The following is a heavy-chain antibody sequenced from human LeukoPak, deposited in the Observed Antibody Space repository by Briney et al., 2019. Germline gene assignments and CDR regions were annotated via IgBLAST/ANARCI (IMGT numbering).Heavy chain of an antibody. CDR2: IYYSGST. CDR3: ARKSYGSGSYGRRVPIRWFDP. J-gene: IGHJ5*02. Sequence: KPSETLSLTCTVSGGSISSSSYYWGWIRQPPGKGLEWIGSIYYSGSTYYNPSLKSRVTISVDTSKNQFSLKLSSVTAADTAVYYCARKSYGSGSYGRRVPIRWFDPWGQGTLVTVSS. CDR1: GGSISSSSYY. V-gene: IGHV4-39*07. D-gene: IGHD3-10*01.